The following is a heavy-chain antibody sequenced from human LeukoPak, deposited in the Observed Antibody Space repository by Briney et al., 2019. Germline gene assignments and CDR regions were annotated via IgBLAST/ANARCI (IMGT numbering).Heavy chain of an antibody. J-gene: IGHJ4*02. V-gene: IGHV3-7*03. Sequence: GGSLRLSCAASGFTVSSKYMSWVRQAPGKGLEWVANIKEDGSKKNYVDSVKGRFTIFRDNAKNSLYLQMNSLRAEDTAVYYCATPLDYYDSSGYHQGGDWGQGTLVTVSS. CDR3: ATPLDYYDSSGYHQGGD. D-gene: IGHD3-22*01. CDR2: IKEDGSKK. CDR1: GFTVSSKY.